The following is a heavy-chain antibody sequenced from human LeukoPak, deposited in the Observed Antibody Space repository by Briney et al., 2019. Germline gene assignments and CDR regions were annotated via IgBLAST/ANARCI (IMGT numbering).Heavy chain of an antibody. CDR1: GGSISSYY. Sequence: SETLSLTCTVSGGSISSYYWSWIRQPPGKGLEWIGYIYTSGSTNHNPSLKSRVTISVDTSKNQFSLKLSSVTAADTAVYYCARLDERFDPWGQGTLVTVSS. J-gene: IGHJ5*02. D-gene: IGHD1-1*01. CDR3: ARLDERFDP. CDR2: IYTSGST. V-gene: IGHV4-4*09.